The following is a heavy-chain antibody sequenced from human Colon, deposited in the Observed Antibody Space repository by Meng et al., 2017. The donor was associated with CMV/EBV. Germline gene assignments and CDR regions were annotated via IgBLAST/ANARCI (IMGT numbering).Heavy chain of an antibody. CDR3: ARIWDDFWSGYRYYFYAVDV. CDR2: ISSSATSL. Sequence: SCAASGFTFSDYYMGWVRQAPGKGLEWVSYISSSATSLFYADSVRGRFTISRDNANNSLDLQMNSLGAEDTAVYYCARIWDDFWSGYRYYFYAVDVWGQGTAVTVSS. CDR1: GFTFSDYY. D-gene: IGHD3-3*01. V-gene: IGHV3-11*01. J-gene: IGHJ6*02.